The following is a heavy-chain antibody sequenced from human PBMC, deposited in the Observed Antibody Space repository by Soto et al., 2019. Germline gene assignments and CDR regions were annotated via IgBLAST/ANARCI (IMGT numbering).Heavy chain of an antibody. CDR1: GYTFTSYG. CDR2: ISAYNGHT. Sequence: QVQLVQSGAEVKKPGASVKVSCKASGYTFTSYGISWVRQAPGQGLEWMGWISAYNGHTNYAQELQGRVTMTTDTSTSTAYMELRSLTSDDTAVYFCAIATPVETGNYWGQRTLVTVSS. D-gene: IGHD5-18*01. V-gene: IGHV1-18*01. J-gene: IGHJ4*02. CDR3: AIATPVETGNY.